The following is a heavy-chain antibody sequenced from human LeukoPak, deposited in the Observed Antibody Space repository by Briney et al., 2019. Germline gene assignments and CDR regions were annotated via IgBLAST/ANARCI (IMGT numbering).Heavy chain of an antibody. Sequence: GGSLRLSPAASGFTFCSYGMHGVPDALGRGVEWGVHILYEGRKKYYADSVKGRFTISRDNSKNTLYLQMNSLRAEDTAVYYCAKDLRYCSSTSCYDYYYYGMDVWGQGTTVTVSS. CDR1: GFTFCSYG. J-gene: IGHJ6*02. V-gene: IGHV3-30*18. CDR3: AKDLRYCSSTSCYDYYYYGMDV. CDR2: ILYEGRKK. D-gene: IGHD2-2*01.